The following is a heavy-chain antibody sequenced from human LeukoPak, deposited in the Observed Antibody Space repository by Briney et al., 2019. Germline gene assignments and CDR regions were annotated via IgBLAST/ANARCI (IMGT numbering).Heavy chain of an antibody. CDR2: ISRSGTNT. CDR3: AREIAVAPFDY. J-gene: IGHJ4*02. V-gene: IGHV3-21*04. CDR1: GFTFSSHA. Sequence: GGSLRLSCAASGFTFSSHAMSWVRQAPGMGLEWVAAISRSGTNTYYADSVKGRFTISRDNAKNSLYLQMNSLRAEDTAVYYCAREIAVAPFDYWGQGTLVTVSS. D-gene: IGHD6-19*01.